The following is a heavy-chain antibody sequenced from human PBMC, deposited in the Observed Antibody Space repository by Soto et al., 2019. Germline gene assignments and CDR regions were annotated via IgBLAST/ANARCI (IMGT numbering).Heavy chain of an antibody. CDR1: GITFSNYW. J-gene: IGHJ3*02. Sequence: EVHLVESGGGLVQPGGSLRLSCAASGITFSNYWMTWVRQAPGKGLEWVANIKQDGSEKYYVDSVKGRFTISRDNAKNSLYLQMNSLRAEDTAVYYCARDHDDSSDAFDIWGQGTMVTVSS. V-gene: IGHV3-7*01. D-gene: IGHD3-3*01. CDR2: IKQDGSEK. CDR3: ARDHDDSSDAFDI.